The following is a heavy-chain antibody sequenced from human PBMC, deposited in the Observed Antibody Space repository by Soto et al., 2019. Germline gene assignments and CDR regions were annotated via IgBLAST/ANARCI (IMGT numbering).Heavy chain of an antibody. Sequence: GGSLRLSCAASGFTFSSYGMHGVRQAPGKGLEWVAVISYDGSNKYYADSVKGRFTISRDNSKNTLYLQMNSLRAEDTAVYYCAKDHWVATETYYYYGMDVWGQGTTVTVSS. CDR3: AKDHWVATETYYYYGMDV. CDR2: ISYDGSNK. CDR1: GFTFSSYG. V-gene: IGHV3-30*18. J-gene: IGHJ6*02. D-gene: IGHD5-12*01.